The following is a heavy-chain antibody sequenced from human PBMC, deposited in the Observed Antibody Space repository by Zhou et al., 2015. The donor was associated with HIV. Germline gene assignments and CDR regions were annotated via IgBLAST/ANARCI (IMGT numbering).Heavy chain of an antibody. V-gene: IGHV1-69*06. CDR2: IIPIFGTA. CDR3: AREVRDLGSSGWYTKGIRRFDP. Sequence: QVQLVQSGSEVKKPGSSVKVSCKASGGTLSGSDISWVRQAPGQGLEWMGGIIPIFGTANYAQKFQGRVTITADKSTSTAYMELSSLRSEDTAVYYCAREVRDLGSSGWYTKGIRRFDPWGQGTLVTVSS. CDR1: GGTLSGSD. D-gene: IGHD6-19*01. J-gene: IGHJ5*02.